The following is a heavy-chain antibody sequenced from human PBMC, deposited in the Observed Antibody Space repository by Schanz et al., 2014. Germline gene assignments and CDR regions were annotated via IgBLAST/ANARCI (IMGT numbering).Heavy chain of an antibody. V-gene: IGHV4-34*01. CDR1: SGSFSGYY. Sequence: QVQLQQWGAGLLKPSETLSLSCAVYSGSFSGYYWSWIRQPPGKGLEWIGEINHSGSTNYNPSLKGRVPISVEPSKNQFSLKLSSVTAADTAVYYCARGPDSTSADVTRGRRRYYFDYWGQGTLVTVSS. J-gene: IGHJ4*02. D-gene: IGHD6-13*01. CDR3: ARGPDSTSADVTRGRRRYYFDY. CDR2: INHSGST.